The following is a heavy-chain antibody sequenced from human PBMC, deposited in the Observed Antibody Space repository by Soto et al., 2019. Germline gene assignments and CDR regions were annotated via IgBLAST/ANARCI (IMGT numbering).Heavy chain of an antibody. V-gene: IGHV1-18*04. CDR1: GYTFTSYG. J-gene: IGHJ4*02. CDR2: ISAYNGNT. CDR3: ARGDNYYDSSGYVDY. D-gene: IGHD3-22*01. Sequence: KVSCKASGYTFTSYGISWVRQAPGQGLEWMGWISAYNGNTNYAQKLQGRVTMTTDTSTSTAYMELRSLRSDDTAVYYCARGDNYYDSSGYVDYWGQGTLVTVSS.